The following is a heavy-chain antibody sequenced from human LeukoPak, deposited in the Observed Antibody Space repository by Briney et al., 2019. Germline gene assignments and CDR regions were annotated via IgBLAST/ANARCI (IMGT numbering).Heavy chain of an antibody. V-gene: IGHV4-61*02. CDR3: ARARAGYCTNGVCLDYYYYYMDA. CDR1: GGSISSGSYY. CDR2: IYTSGST. J-gene: IGHJ6*03. Sequence: PSETLSLTCTVSGGSISSGSYYWSWIRQPAGKGLEWIGRIYTSGSTNYNPSLKSRVTISVDTSKNQFYLKLSSVTAADTAVYDCARARAGYCTNGVCLDYYYYYMDAWGKGTTVTVSS. D-gene: IGHD2-8*01.